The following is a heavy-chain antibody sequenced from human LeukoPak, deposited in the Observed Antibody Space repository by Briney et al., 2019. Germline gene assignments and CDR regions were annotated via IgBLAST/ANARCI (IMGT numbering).Heavy chain of an antibody. CDR3: AKRGVVIRGILVMGFHKPAYYFDY. CDR2: IRESGGGT. D-gene: IGHD3-10*01. V-gene: IGHV3-23*01. J-gene: IGHJ4*02. Sequence: GGSLRLSCVVSGITVSNYDMSWVRQAPGKGLGWVSGIRESGGGTNYADSVKGRFTISRDNSMNTVYLQMNSLRAEDTAVYFCAKRGVVIRGILVMGFHKPAYYFDYWGQGILVTVSS. CDR1: GITVSNYD.